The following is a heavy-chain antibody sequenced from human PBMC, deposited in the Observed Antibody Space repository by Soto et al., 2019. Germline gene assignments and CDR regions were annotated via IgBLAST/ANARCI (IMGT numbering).Heavy chain of an antibody. D-gene: IGHD2-21*02. CDR2: ISYDGSNK. V-gene: IGHV3-30*18. J-gene: IGHJ4*02. CDR3: AKEAFGVVTAPDFDY. Sequence: QVQLVESGGGVVQPGRSLRLSCAASGFTFSSYGMHWVRQAPGKGLEWVAVISYDGSNKYYADSVKGRFTISRDNSKNTLYLQMNSLRAEDTAVYYCAKEAFGVVTAPDFDYWGQGTLVTVSS. CDR1: GFTFSSYG.